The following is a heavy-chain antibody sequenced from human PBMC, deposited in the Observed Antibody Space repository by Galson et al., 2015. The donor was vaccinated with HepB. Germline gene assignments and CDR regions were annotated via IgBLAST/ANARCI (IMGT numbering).Heavy chain of an antibody. CDR1: GFTFSSYW. D-gene: IGHD6-19*01. Sequence: SLRLSCAASGFTFSSYWMRWVRQAPGKGLEWVANIKQDGSEKYYVDSEKGRFTISRDDAKNSLYLQMNSLRAEDTAVYYCARAKIAVAGLYYFDYWGQGTLVTVSS. CDR3: ARAKIAVAGLYYFDY. V-gene: IGHV3-7*03. CDR2: IKQDGSEK. J-gene: IGHJ4*02.